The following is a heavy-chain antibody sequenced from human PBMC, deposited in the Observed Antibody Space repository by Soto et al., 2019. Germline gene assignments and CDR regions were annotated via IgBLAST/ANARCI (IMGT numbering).Heavy chain of an antibody. J-gene: IGHJ1*01. CDR3: ARVTASDHTHGVVTAIRNAEYFQH. CDR2: ISAYNGNT. CDR1: GYTFTSYG. Sequence: GASVKVSCKASGYTFTSYGISWVRQATGQGLEWMGWISAYNGNTNYAQKLQGRVTMTTDPSTSTAYMELRSLRSDDTAVYYCARVTASDHTHGVVTAIRNAEYFQHWGQGTLVTVSS. V-gene: IGHV1-18*01. D-gene: IGHD2-21*02.